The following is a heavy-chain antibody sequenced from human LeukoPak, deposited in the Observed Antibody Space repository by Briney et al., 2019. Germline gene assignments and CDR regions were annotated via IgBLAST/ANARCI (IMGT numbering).Heavy chain of an antibody. CDR3: HYYDSSGSLTYAFDI. V-gene: IGHV1-69*13. CDR2: IIPIFGTA. CDR1: GGTFSSYA. D-gene: IGHD3-22*01. J-gene: IGHJ3*02. Sequence: SLKVSCKASGGTFSSYAISWVRQAPGQGLEWMGGIIPIFGTANYAQKFQGRVTITADESTSTAYMELSSLRSEDTAVYYCHYYDSSGSLTYAFDIWGQGTMVTVSS.